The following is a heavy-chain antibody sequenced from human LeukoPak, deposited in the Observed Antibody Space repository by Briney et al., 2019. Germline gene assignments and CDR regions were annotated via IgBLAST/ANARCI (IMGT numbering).Heavy chain of an antibody. V-gene: IGHV4-59*12. J-gene: IGHJ6*02. Sequence: ETLSLTCTVSGGSISSYYWSWIRQPPGKGLEWIGYIYYSGSTNYNPSLKSRVTISVETSKTQFSLRLSSVSAADTAIYYCARDLGVRGMDVWGQGTTVTVSS. CDR2: IYYSGST. D-gene: IGHD2-21*01. CDR3: ARDLGVRGMDV. CDR1: GGSISSYY.